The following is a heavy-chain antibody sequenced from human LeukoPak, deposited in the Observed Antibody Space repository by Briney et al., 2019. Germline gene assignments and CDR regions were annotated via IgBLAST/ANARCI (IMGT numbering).Heavy chain of an antibody. CDR2: INPSGGST. D-gene: IGHD3-10*01. Sequence: ASVKVSCKASGYTFTSYYMHWVRQAPGQGLEWMGIINPSGGSTSYAQKFQGRVTLTTETSTSTAYMELRSLRSDDTAVYYCARDGSGVWLDYWGQGTLVTVSS. CDR1: GYTFTSYY. V-gene: IGHV1-46*01. CDR3: ARDGSGVWLDY. J-gene: IGHJ4*02.